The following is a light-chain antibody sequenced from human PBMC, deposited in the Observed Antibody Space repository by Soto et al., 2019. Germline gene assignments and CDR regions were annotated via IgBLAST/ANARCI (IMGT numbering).Light chain of an antibody. Sequence: DIQMTQSPSSLSASVGDTVTITCRASQAIRNDLGWYQQKPGEAPKRLIYAASYLQDGVPARFSGSGSWTEFTFTISSLQPEDFGSYYCLQHHSYPYTFGQGTKMEI. CDR2: AAS. J-gene: IGKJ2*01. V-gene: IGKV1-17*01. CDR1: QAIRND. CDR3: LQHHSYPYT.